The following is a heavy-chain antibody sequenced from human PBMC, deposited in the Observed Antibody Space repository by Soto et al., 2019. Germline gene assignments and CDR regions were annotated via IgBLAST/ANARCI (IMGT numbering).Heavy chain of an antibody. V-gene: IGHV4-30-4*01. Sequence: QVQLQESGPGLVKPSQTLSLTCTVSGGSISSGDYYWSWIRQPPGKGLEWIGYIYYSGSTYYNPSLKSRVTISVDPSKNQFSLKLSSVTAADTAVYYCARVANWSDLPYYSAGMDVWGQGNTVTVSS. CDR1: GGSISSGDYY. CDR2: IYYSGST. J-gene: IGHJ6*02. D-gene: IGHD1-1*01. CDR3: ARVANWSDLPYYSAGMDV.